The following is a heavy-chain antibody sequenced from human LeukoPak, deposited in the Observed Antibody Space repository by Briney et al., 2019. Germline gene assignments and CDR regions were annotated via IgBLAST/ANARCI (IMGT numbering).Heavy chain of an antibody. CDR3: ARERSSQGYFDF. CDR2: IHPGDSNT. D-gene: IGHD6-6*01. J-gene: IGHJ4*02. Sequence: RGESLKISCKASGYSFTSYWIGWVRQMPGKGLEWTGIIHPGDSNTRYSPSFQGQVTISADKSISTAYLQWSSLKASDTAMYYCARERSSQGYFDFWGQGTLVTVSS. V-gene: IGHV5-51*01. CDR1: GYSFTSYW.